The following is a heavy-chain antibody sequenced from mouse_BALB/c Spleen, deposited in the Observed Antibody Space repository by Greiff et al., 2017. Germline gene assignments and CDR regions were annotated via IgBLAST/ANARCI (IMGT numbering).Heavy chain of an antibody. Sequence: EVKLQESGPELVKPGASVKISCKASGYTFTDYNMHWVKQSHGKSLEWIGYIYPYNGGTGYNQKFKSKATLTVDNSSSTAYMELRSLTSEDSAVYYCARWGLLYYYAMDYWGQGTSVTVSS. D-gene: IGHD2-3*01. V-gene: IGHV1S29*02. CDR1: GYTFTDYN. CDR2: IYPYNGGT. CDR3: ARWGLLYYYAMDY. J-gene: IGHJ4*01.